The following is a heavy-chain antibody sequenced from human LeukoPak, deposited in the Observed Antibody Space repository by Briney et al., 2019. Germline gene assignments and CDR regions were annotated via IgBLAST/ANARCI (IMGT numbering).Heavy chain of an antibody. CDR1: GYSISSGYY. J-gene: IGHJ5*02. CDR2: IYHSGST. V-gene: IGHV4-38-2*02. CDR3: ARRPQGTWFDP. Sequence: PSETLSLTCTVSGYSISSGYYWGWIRQPPGKGLEWIGNIYHSGSTYYNPSLKSRVTISVDTSKNQFSLKLSSVTAADTAVYYSARRPQGTWFDPWGQGTLVTVSS. D-gene: IGHD1-1*01.